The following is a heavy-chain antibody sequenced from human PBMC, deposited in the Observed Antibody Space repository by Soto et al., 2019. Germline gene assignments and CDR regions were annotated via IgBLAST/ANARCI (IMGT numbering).Heavy chain of an antibody. CDR3: ATLRFLEWSQSVYGMDV. CDR2: IIPIFGTA. Sequence: QVQLVQSGAEVKKPGSSVKVSCKASGGTFSSYAISWVRQAPGQGLEWMGGIIPIFGTANYAQKFQGRVTITADESKSTGYMEVSSLGSEDTGVYFFATLRFLEWSQSVYGMDVWGQGTTVTVSS. V-gene: IGHV1-69*01. D-gene: IGHD3-3*01. J-gene: IGHJ6*02. CDR1: GGTFSSYA.